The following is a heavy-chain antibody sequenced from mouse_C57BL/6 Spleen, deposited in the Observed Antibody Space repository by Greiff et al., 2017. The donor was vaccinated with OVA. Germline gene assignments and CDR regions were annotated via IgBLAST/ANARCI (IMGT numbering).Heavy chain of an antibody. CDR3: TRVGDDYDATALGY. J-gene: IGHJ2*01. D-gene: IGHD2-4*01. V-gene: IGHV5-9-1*02. CDR1: GFTFSSYA. Sequence: EVQLVESGEGLVKPGGSLKLSCAASGFTFSSYAMSWVRQTPEKRLEWVAYISSGGDYIYYADTVKGRFTISRDNARNTLYLQMSSLKSEDTAMYYCTRVGDDYDATALGYWGQGTTLTVSS. CDR2: ISSGGDYI.